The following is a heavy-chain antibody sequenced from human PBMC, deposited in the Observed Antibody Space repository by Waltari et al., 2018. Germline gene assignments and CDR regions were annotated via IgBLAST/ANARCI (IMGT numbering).Heavy chain of an antibody. CDR3: AREDCSSISCTGFDY. CDR1: GFTFTNHA. V-gene: IGHV3-23*01. Sequence: DVQLWESGGGLVQPGGSLRLSCAASGFTFTNHALSWVRQAPGKGRGGASGSTARAWTTSYADSVKGRFTISRDNSKNTLYLQMNSLRADDTAVYYCAREDCSSISCTGFDYWGQGTLVTVSS. J-gene: IGHJ4*02. CDR2: STARAWTT. D-gene: IGHD2-2*01.